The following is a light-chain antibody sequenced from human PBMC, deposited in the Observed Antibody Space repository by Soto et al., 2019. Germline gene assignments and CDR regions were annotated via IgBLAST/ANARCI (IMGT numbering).Light chain of an antibody. CDR2: DAS. Sequence: IVLTQSPATLSLSPGERVTLSCRASQSVSSNLAWYQQKPGQAPRLLIYDASNRATGIPARFSGSGSGTVFTLTISSLEPEDFAVYYCQQRANFMYTFGQGTKLEIK. V-gene: IGKV3-11*01. CDR1: QSVSSN. J-gene: IGKJ2*01. CDR3: QQRANFMYT.